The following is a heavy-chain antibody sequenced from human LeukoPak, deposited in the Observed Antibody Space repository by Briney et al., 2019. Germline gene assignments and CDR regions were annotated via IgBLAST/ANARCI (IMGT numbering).Heavy chain of an antibody. CDR3: ARSNPNRNALDL. D-gene: IGHD1/OR15-1a*01. Sequence: PGGSLRLSCAASGFTLNSYSMSWVRQAPGRGLEWVANIKKDGSEENYLDSVKGRFTVSRDNAKNSLYLQMNSLRGEDTAVYYCARSNPNRNALDLWGQGTMVTISS. V-gene: IGHV3-7*01. CDR2: IKKDGSEE. CDR1: GFTLNSYS. J-gene: IGHJ3*01.